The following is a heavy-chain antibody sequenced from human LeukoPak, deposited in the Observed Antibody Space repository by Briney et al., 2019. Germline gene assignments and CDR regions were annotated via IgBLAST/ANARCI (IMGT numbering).Heavy chain of an antibody. CDR2: ISGSGGST. V-gene: IGHV3-23*01. CDR1: GFTFSSYA. D-gene: IGHD4-17*01. CDR3: AKARWWTDYGDYFDY. Sequence: GGSLRLSCAASGFTFSSYAMSWVRQAPGKGLEWVSAISGSGGSTYYADSVKGRFTISRDNSKNTLYLQMNSLRAEDTAVYYCAKARWWTDYGDYFDYWGLGTLVTVSS. J-gene: IGHJ4*02.